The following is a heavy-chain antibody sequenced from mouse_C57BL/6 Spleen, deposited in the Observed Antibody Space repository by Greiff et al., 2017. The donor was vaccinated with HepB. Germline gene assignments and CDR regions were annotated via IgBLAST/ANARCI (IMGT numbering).Heavy chain of an antibody. CDR2: ISSGGSYT. CDR3: ARGLGDYAMDY. CDR1: GFTFSSYG. V-gene: IGHV5-6*01. J-gene: IGHJ4*01. D-gene: IGHD2-2*01. Sequence: EVMLVESGGDLVKPGGSLKLSCAASGFTFSSYGMSWVRQTPDKRLEWVATISSGGSYTYYPDSVKGRFTISRDNAKNTLYLQMSSLKSEDTAMYYCARGLGDYAMDYWGQGTSVTVSS.